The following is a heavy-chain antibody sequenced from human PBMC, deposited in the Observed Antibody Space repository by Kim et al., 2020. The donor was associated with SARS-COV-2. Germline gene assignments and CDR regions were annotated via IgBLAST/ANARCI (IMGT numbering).Heavy chain of an antibody. V-gene: IGHV4-34*01. Sequence: SETLSLTCAVYGGSFSGYYWSWIRQPPGKGLEWIGEINHSGSTNYNPSLKSRVTISVDTSKNQFSLKLSSVTAADTAVYYCARGLRIAARRYCWFDPWGQGTLVTVSS. CDR1: GGSFSGYY. CDR2: INHSGST. D-gene: IGHD6-6*01. CDR3: ARGLRIAARRYCWFDP. J-gene: IGHJ5*02.